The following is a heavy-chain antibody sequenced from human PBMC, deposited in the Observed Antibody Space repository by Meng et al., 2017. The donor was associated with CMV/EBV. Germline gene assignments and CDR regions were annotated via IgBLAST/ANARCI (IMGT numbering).Heavy chain of an antibody. CDR1: GCTVSSDG. Sequence: GGSLRLSCAASGCTVSSDGNHWVRLAPGQGLGRVAFRRYDGSNKYYANSVKGRFTISRDNSKNTLYLQMNSLRAADTAVYYCAKDRGYYDSSGYNPMGDYYGMDVWGHGTTVTVSS. V-gene: IGHV3-30*02. CDR2: RRYDGSNK. CDR3: AKDRGYYDSSGYNPMGDYYGMDV. J-gene: IGHJ6*02. D-gene: IGHD3-22*01.